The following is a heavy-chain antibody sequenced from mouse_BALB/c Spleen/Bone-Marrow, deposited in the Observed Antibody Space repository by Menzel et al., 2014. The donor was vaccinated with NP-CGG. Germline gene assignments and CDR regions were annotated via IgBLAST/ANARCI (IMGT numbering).Heavy chain of an antibody. V-gene: IGHV5-9-2*01. CDR1: GFTFNNYG. Sequence: EVKVVEPGGGLVKSGGSLKLSCAASGFTFNNYGMSWVRQTPEKRLEWVATISGGGSYTFYPDSVKGRFTISRDNAKNDRYLQLSSLRSEDTALYYWARHAYYDQTEVSFVYWGQGTLVTVSA. J-gene: IGHJ3*01. D-gene: IGHD2-4*01. CDR3: ARHAYYDQTEVSFVY. CDR2: ISGGGSYT.